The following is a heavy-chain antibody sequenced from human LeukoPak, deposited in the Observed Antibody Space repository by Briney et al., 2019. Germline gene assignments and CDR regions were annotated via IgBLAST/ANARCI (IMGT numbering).Heavy chain of an antibody. J-gene: IGHJ5*02. CDR2: INAGNGNT. CDR3: ARDGSSGWSWFDP. CDR1: GYTFTGYY. D-gene: IGHD6-19*01. Sequence: ASVKVSCKASGYTFTGYYMHWVRQAPGQGLEWMGRINAGNGNTRYSQKFQASVTITRDTSASTAYMELSSLRSEDTSVYYCARDGSSGWSWFDPWGQGTLVTVSS. V-gene: IGHV1-3*01.